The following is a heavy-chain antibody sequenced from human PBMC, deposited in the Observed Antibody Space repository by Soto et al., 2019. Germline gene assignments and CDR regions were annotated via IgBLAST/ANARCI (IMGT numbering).Heavy chain of an antibody. CDR2: IWSDGSNK. J-gene: IGHJ4*02. Sequence: QVHLVESGGGVVQPGRSLRLSCAASGLTFSTYGMQWVRQAPGKGLEWVAVIWSDGSNKYYADSVKGRFTISKDNSKNTLYLQMDSLRAEDTAVYYCARDAGGSPFDYWGQGTLVTVSS. CDR1: GLTFSTYG. D-gene: IGHD2-15*01. V-gene: IGHV3-33*01. CDR3: ARDAGGSPFDY.